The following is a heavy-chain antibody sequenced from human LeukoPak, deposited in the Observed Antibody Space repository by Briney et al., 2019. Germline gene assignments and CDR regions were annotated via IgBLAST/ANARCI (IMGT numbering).Heavy chain of an antibody. CDR1: GGTFSSYA. Sequence: ASVKVSCKASGGTFSSYAISWVRQAPGQGLEWMGGIIPIFGTANYAQKFQGRVTITADESTSTAYMELSSPRSEDTAVYYCARAAPATPTEYFYYWGQGTPVTVSS. D-gene: IGHD1-14*01. J-gene: IGHJ4*02. CDR3: ARAAPATPTEYFYY. V-gene: IGHV1-69*01. CDR2: IIPIFGTA.